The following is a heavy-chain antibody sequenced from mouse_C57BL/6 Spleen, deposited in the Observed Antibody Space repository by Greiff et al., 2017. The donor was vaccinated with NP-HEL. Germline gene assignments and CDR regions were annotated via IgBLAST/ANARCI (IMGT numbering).Heavy chain of an antibody. CDR3: ARYWDVRYWYFDV. CDR1: GYTFTSYW. CDR2: IHPNSGST. D-gene: IGHD4-1*01. V-gene: IGHV1-64*01. Sequence: QVQLQQSGAELVKPGASVKLSCKASGYTFTSYWMHWVKQRPGQGLEWIGMIHPNSGSTNYNEKFKSKATLTVDKSSSTAYMQLSSLTSEDSAVYYCARYWDVRYWYFDVWGTGTTVTVSS. J-gene: IGHJ1*03.